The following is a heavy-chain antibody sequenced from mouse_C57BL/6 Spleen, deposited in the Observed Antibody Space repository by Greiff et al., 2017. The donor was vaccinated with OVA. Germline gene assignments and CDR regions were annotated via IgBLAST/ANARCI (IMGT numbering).Heavy chain of an antibody. CDR2: IHPSDSDT. J-gene: IGHJ3*01. Sequence: QVQLQQPGAELVKPGASVKVSCKASGYTFTSYWLHWVKQRPGQGLEWIGRIHPSDSDTNYNQKFKGKATLTVDKSSSTAYMQLSSLTAEDSAVYYCGYYDYDQEGFAYWGQGTLVTVSA. CDR1: GYTFTSYW. CDR3: GYYDYDQEGFAY. D-gene: IGHD2-4*01. V-gene: IGHV1-74*01.